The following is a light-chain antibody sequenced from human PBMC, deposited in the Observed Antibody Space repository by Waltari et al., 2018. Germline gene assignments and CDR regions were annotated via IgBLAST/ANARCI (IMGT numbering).Light chain of an antibody. CDR3: QQYGSSPFT. CDR1: QSVSSSY. J-gene: IGKJ3*01. CDR2: DAS. V-gene: IGKV3-20*01. Sequence: EIVLTQSPGTLSLSPGERATLSCRASQSVSSSYLAWYQQKLGQAPRLLIYDASSRATDIPDRFSGSGSGTDFTLTISRLEPEEFAVYYCQQYGSSPFTFGPGTKVDIK.